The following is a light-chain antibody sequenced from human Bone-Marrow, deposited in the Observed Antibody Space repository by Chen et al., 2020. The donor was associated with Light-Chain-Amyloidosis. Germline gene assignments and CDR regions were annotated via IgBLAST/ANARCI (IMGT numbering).Light chain of an antibody. V-gene: IGKV4-1*01. CDR2: GSS. CDR1: QSVLYSSNNKNY. Sequence: DIVMTQSPDSLAVSLGERATINCKSSQSVLYSSNNKNYLAWYQQKFGQAPRLLIYGSSSRANGIPGRFTGNVSGTDFTLTINRLEPEDFAMYYCQQYGTSPLTVGGGTKVEIK. J-gene: IGKJ4*01. CDR3: QQYGTSPLT.